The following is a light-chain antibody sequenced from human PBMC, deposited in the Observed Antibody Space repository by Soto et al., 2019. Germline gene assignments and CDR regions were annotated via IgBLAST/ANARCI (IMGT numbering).Light chain of an antibody. Sequence: DFVMAQSPDSLAVSLGERATINCKSSQSGFYSPNNKDYLAWYQQKPGQPPRLLIYWASTRESGVPGRFSGSGSGTDFPLTISTVQAEDVAVYSCQHYYSFPYTFGQGTKLEIK. J-gene: IGKJ2*01. CDR3: QHYYSFPYT. V-gene: IGKV4-1*01. CDR2: WAS. CDR1: QSGFYSPNNKDY.